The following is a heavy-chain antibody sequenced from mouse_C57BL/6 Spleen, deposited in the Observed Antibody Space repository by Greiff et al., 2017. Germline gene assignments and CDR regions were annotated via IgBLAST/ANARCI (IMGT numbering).Heavy chain of an antibody. Sequence: VQLQQSGAELARPGASVKLSCTASGYTFTSYGISWVKQRPGPGLEWIGEIYPRSGNTYYNEKFKGKATLTADKSSSTAYMGLRSLTSEDSAVYSCATADGDDGYFDVWGTGTTVTVSS. CDR3: ATADGDDGYFDV. D-gene: IGHD2-2*01. CDR2: IYPRSGNT. J-gene: IGHJ1*03. V-gene: IGHV1-81*01. CDR1: GYTFTSYG.